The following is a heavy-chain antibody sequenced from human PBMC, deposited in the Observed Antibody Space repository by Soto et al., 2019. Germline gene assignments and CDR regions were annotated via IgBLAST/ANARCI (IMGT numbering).Heavy chain of an antibody. Sequence: QVQLVESGGGVVQPGRSLRLSCAASGFTFSNYGMHWVRQAPGKGLEWVAIISYDGDNEYYVDSVRGRFTNSRDNSKNTLYQQTSSLRHEDTAVYYCAKDGGPVYCNSPGCSAKHFDYWGQGTLVTVSS. CDR2: ISYDGDNE. CDR1: GFTFSNYG. V-gene: IGHV3-30*18. D-gene: IGHD2-2*01. J-gene: IGHJ4*02. CDR3: AKDGGPVYCNSPGCSAKHFDY.